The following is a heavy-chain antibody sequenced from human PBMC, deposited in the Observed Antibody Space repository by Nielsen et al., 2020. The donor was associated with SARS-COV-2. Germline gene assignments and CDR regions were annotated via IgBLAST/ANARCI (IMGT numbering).Heavy chain of an antibody. J-gene: IGHJ3*02. V-gene: IGHV3-21*01. D-gene: IGHD6-13*01. CDR3: GGGSSWYDAFDI. Sequence: GESLKISCAASGFPFSLYTMAWVRQAPGKGLEWVSSISTGSSYIYYPDSLKGRFTISRDNAKNSLYLQMNSLRAEDTAVYYCGGGSSWYDAFDIWGQGTMVTVSS. CDR1: GFPFSLYT. CDR2: ISTGSSYI.